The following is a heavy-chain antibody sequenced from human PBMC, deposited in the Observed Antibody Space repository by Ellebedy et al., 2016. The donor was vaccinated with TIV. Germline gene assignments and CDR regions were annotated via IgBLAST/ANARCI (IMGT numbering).Heavy chain of an antibody. CDR3: AREGEAMIEHSNRWIFDS. CDR2: IYHSGST. Sequence: MPSETLSLTCTVSGGSISYYYWSWIRQPPGKGLEWIGYIYHSGSTNYNPSLKSRVTISVDTSKNQFSLKLSPVTAADTAVYYCAREGEAMIEHSNRWIFDSWGQGTLVTVSS. D-gene: IGHD3-22*01. V-gene: IGHV4-59*01. J-gene: IGHJ4*02. CDR1: GGSISYYY.